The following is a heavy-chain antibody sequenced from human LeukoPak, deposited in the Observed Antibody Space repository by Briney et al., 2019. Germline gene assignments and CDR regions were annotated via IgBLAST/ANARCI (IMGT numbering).Heavy chain of an antibody. V-gene: IGHV4-34*01. J-gene: IGHJ4*02. Sequence: PSETLSLTCAVYGGSFSGYYWSWIHQPPGKGLEWIGEINHSGSTNYNPSLKSRVTISVDTSKNQFSLKLSSVTAADTAVYYCARVRPLITMVRGVISHWGQGTLVTVSS. CDR1: GGSFSGYY. CDR3: ARVRPLITMVRGVISH. CDR2: INHSGST. D-gene: IGHD3-10*01.